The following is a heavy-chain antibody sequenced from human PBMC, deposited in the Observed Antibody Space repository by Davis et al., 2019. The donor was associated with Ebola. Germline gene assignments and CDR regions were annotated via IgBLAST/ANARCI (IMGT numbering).Heavy chain of an antibody. Sequence: PGGSLRLSCAASGFTFSSNWMHWVRQAPGKGLVWVSRTNSDGSSTSYADSVKGRFTISRDNAKNTLYLQMNSLRAEDTALYYCARSSYQPDWWGQGTLVTVSS. CDR3: ARSSYQPDW. CDR1: GFTFSSNW. CDR2: TNSDGSST. V-gene: IGHV3-74*01. D-gene: IGHD2-2*01. J-gene: IGHJ4*02.